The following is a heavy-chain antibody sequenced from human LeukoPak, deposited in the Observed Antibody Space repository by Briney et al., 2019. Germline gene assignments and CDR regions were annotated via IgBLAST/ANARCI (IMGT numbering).Heavy chain of an antibody. CDR3: ARRFGAARDDYMDV. CDR1: GFTFSSYE. V-gene: IGHV3-48*01. Sequence: GGSLRLSCAASGFTFSSYEMNWVRQAPGKGLEWVSYIGSSSSTMFYADSVKGRFTISRDNAKNSLYLQMNSLRAEDTAVYYCARRFGAARDDYMDVWGKGTTVTVSS. J-gene: IGHJ6*03. CDR2: IGSSSSTM. D-gene: IGHD3-16*01.